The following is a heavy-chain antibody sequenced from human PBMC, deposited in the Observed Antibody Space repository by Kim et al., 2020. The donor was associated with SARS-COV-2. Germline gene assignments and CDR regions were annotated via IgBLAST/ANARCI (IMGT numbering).Heavy chain of an antibody. CDR2: ITGGGAST. J-gene: IGHJ4*02. V-gene: IGHV3-23*01. CDR1: GFTFSAYA. Sequence: GGSLRLSCAASGFTFSAYAMNWVRQAPGKGLEWVSTITGGGASTFYADSVKGRFTISRDNSKNTFYLQMTSLTAEDTALYYCAKGSSSSAPYNFDYWGQG. D-gene: IGHD2-2*01. CDR3: AKGSSSSAPYNFDY.